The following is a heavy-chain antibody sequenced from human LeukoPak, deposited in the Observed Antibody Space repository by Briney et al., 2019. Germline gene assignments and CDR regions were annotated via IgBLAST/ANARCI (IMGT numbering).Heavy chain of an antibody. D-gene: IGHD6-13*01. Sequence: SETLSLTCTVSGGSISSYYWSWIRQPPGKGLEWIGYIYYSGSTNYNPSLKSRVTISVDTSKNQFSLKLSSVTAADTAVYYCARGSSSWYNYAFDIWGQGTMVTVSS. J-gene: IGHJ3*02. V-gene: IGHV4-59*01. CDR3: ARGSSSWYNYAFDI. CDR2: IYYSGST. CDR1: GGSISSYY.